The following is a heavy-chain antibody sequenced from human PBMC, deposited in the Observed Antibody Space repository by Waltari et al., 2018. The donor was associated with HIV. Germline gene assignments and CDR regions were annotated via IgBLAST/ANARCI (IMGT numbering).Heavy chain of an antibody. CDR1: GYSFLSYG. CDR2: VNTKTKAP. D-gene: IGHD4-4*01. CDR3: ARDRRVRRLSKPSITTISWFDP. V-gene: IGHV7-4-1*02. Sequence: QIELLQTPSLLTAPGASVKIPCKASGYSFLSYGISWVRQAPGQGLEWMGSVNTKTKAPTYDRGFTSRFVFSVDASVNTTYLQINDLKTEDSATYFCARDRRVRRLSKPSITTISWFDPWGHGTLIVVSP. J-gene: IGHJ5*02.